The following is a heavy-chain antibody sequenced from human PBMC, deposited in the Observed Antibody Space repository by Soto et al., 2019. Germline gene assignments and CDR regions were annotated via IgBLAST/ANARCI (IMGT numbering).Heavy chain of an antibody. J-gene: IGHJ6*02. Sequence: EVQLLESGGGLVQPGGSLRLPFAASGFTFSSYAMSWVRKAPGKGLEWVSAISGSGGSTYYADPVKGRFTISRDNSKNTLYLQMNSLRAEDTAVYYCAKGMGPYYYYGMDVWGQGTTVTVSS. CDR3: AKGMGPYYYYGMDV. V-gene: IGHV3-23*01. CDR2: ISGSGGST. CDR1: GFTFSSYA.